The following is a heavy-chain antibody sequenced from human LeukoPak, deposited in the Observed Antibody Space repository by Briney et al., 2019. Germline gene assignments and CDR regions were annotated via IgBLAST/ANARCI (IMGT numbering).Heavy chain of an antibody. D-gene: IGHD1-26*01. V-gene: IGHV4-4*07. CDR2: IYTSGST. CDR1: GGSISSYY. J-gene: IGHJ5*02. CDR3: ARHRSSIGWFDP. Sequence: SETLSLTCTVSGGSISSYYWSWIQQPAGKGLEWIGRIYTSGSTNYNPSLKSRVTMSVDTSKNQFSLKLSSVTATDTAVYYCARHRSSIGWFDPWGQGTLVTVSS.